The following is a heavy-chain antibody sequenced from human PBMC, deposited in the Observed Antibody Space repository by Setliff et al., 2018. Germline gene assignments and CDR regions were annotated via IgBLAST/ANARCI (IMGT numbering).Heavy chain of an antibody. Sequence: ASVKVSCKVSGYTFTSYGINWVRQAPGQGLEWMGWISIYNGNTNYAQKLQGRVTMTTDTSTSTAYMELRSLRSDDTAVYYCARGIAAVGTPYYFDYWSQGTLVTVSS. CDR2: ISIYNGNT. CDR3: ARGIAAVGTPYYFDY. V-gene: IGHV1-18*01. J-gene: IGHJ4*02. CDR1: GYTFTSYG. D-gene: IGHD6-13*01.